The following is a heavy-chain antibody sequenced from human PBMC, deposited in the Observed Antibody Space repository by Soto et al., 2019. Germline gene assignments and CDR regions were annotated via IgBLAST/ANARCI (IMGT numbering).Heavy chain of an antibody. V-gene: IGHV3-74*02. Sequence: EVQLVESGGGLVQPGGPLRLSCAASGFTFSSYWMHWVRQGPGKGLVWVARINRDGSSTNYADSVKGRFTIHRDNAKNMLYLQMNSLRAEETAVYYCARGSGVGDLWGQGTMVTVSS. CDR3: ARGSGVGDL. CDR1: GFTFSSYW. D-gene: IGHD3-10*01. J-gene: IGHJ3*01. CDR2: INRDGSST.